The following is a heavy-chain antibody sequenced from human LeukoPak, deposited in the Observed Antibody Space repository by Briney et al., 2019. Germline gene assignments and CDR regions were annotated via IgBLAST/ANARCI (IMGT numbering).Heavy chain of an antibody. D-gene: IGHD3-10*01. Sequence: GGSLRLSCAASGFTFSSYEMNWVRQAPGKGLEWVSYISSSGSTIYYADSVKGRFTISRDNAKNSLYLQMDSLRADDTALYYCAKTPPLWFGELYSRWGHNWFDPWGQGTLVTVSS. J-gene: IGHJ5*02. CDR1: GFTFSSYE. CDR3: AKTPPLWFGELYSRWGHNWFDP. CDR2: ISSSGSTI. V-gene: IGHV3-48*03.